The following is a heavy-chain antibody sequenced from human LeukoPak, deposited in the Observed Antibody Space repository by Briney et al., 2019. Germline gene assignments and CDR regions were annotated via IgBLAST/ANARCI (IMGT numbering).Heavy chain of an antibody. V-gene: IGHV4-34*01. CDR3: ARKVLVGATTIDY. Sequence: SETLSLTCAVYGGFFSGYYWSWIRQPPGKGLEWIGEINHSGSTNYNPSLKSRVTISVDTSKNQFSLKLSSVTAADTAVYYCARKVLVGATTIDYWGQGTLVTVSS. D-gene: IGHD1-26*01. CDR2: INHSGST. CDR1: GGFFSGYY. J-gene: IGHJ4*02.